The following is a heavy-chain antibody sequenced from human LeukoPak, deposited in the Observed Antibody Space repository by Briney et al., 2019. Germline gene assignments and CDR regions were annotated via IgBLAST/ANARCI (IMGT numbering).Heavy chain of an antibody. Sequence: GGSLRLSCAASGFTFSSYAMSWVRQAPGKGLEWVSAISGSGGSTCYADSVKGRFTISRDNSKNTLYLQMNSLRAEDTAVYYCASPGGAWIQLWSLDYWGQGTLVTVSS. CDR1: GFTFSSYA. J-gene: IGHJ4*02. CDR2: ISGSGGST. CDR3: ASPGGAWIQLWSLDY. V-gene: IGHV3-23*01. D-gene: IGHD5-18*01.